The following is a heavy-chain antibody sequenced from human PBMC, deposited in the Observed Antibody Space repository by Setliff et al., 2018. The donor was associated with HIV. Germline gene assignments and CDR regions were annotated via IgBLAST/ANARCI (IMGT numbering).Heavy chain of an antibody. D-gene: IGHD3-10*01. J-gene: IGHJ3*01. CDR1: GVSFNTAW. Sequence: GGSLSLSCFASGVSFNTAWMSWVRQAPGEGLEWVGRSETETDGETTNYAAPVKCRFTISSDDSSNTLSLQMNSLNSEDTAMYYGTTESRYYYGSGSWARAFDVWGQGTMVTVSS. CDR3: TTESRYYYGSGSWARAFDV. V-gene: IGHV3-15*04. CDR2: SETETDGETT.